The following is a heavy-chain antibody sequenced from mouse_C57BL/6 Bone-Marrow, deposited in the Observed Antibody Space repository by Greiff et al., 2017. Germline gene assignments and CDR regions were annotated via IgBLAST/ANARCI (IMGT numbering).Heavy chain of an antibody. CDR2: ISNFAYSI. D-gene: IGHD2-4*01. Sequence: DVMLVESGGGLVQPGGSLKLSCAASGFTFSDYGMAWVRQAPRKGPEWVAFISNFAYSIYYADTVTGRFTISRENAKNTLYLEMSSLRSEDTAMYDCARQDVGLRRGDYYAMDYWGQGTSVTVSS. V-gene: IGHV5-15*01. CDR1: GFTFSDYG. J-gene: IGHJ4*01. CDR3: ARQDVGLRRGDYYAMDY.